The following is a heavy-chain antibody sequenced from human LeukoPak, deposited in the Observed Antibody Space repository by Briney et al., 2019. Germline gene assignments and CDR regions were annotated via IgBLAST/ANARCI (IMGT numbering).Heavy chain of an antibody. CDR1: GGSISSSSYY. J-gene: IGHJ3*02. Sequence: SETLSLTCTVSGGSISSSSYYWGWIRQPPGKGLERIGSIYYSGSTYYNPSLKSRVTISVDTSKNQFSLKLSSVTAADTAVYYCARERGESSSWYGTDAFDIWGQGTMVTVSS. CDR2: IYYSGST. V-gene: IGHV4-39*07. CDR3: ARERGESSSWYGTDAFDI. D-gene: IGHD6-13*01.